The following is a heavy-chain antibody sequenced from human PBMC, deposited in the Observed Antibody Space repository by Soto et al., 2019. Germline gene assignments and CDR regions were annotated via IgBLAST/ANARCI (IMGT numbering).Heavy chain of an antibody. CDR3: AKSSGGSCYSQSDY. D-gene: IGHD2-15*01. Sequence: GGSLRLSCAASGFTFSSYAMSWVRQAPGKGLEWVSVICGTSNSTYYADSVKGRFTISRDNSKNTLYLQMNSLRAEDTALYYCAKSSGGSCYSQSDYWGQGTLVTVSS. J-gene: IGHJ4*02. V-gene: IGHV3-23*01. CDR2: ICGTSNST. CDR1: GFTFSSYA.